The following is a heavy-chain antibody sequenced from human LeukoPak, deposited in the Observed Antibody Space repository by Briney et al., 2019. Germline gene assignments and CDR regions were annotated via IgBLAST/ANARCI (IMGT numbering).Heavy chain of an antibody. CDR3: ARGNDY. Sequence: PSATLSLTCAVSGGSISQYYWSWLRQPPGKGLEWIGYIYYSGSTNYNPSLKSRVTISVDTSKNQFSLKLSSVTAADTAVYYCARGNDYWGQGTLVTVSS. V-gene: IGHV4-59*08. J-gene: IGHJ4*02. CDR2: IYYSGST. CDR1: GGSISQYY.